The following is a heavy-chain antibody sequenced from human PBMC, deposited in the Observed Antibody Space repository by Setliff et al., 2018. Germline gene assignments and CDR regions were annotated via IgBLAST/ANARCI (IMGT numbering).Heavy chain of an antibody. Sequence: GGSLRLSCAASGFTFSSYAMSWVRQAPGKGLEWVSAISGSGGSTYYADSVKGRFTIARDNSKNTLYLQMNSLRAEETAVYYCAKDESRISGYYFDYMDGWGKGTTVTVSS. D-gene: IGHD3-22*01. J-gene: IGHJ6*03. CDR1: GFTFSSYA. V-gene: IGHV3-23*01. CDR3: AKDESRISGYYFDYMDG. CDR2: ISGSGGST.